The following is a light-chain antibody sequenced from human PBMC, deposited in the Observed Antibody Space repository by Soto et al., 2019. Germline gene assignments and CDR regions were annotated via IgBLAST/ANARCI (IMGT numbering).Light chain of an antibody. J-gene: IGKJ1*01. CDR2: VXX. CDR3: QQYNNWLRS. V-gene: IGKV3-15*01. CDR1: QSVSSN. Sequence: EIVMTQSPATLSVSPGERATVSCRASQSVSSNLACYQXKPGQAXXXXGXVXXXMSXGIPSKFRGSGSGTEFTLSLGSLQSEDFAVYHCQQYNNWLRSFCQGTKVDIK.